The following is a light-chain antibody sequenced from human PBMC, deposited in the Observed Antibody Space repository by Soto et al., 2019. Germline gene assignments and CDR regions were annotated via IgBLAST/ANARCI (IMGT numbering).Light chain of an antibody. Sequence: DIVMTQSPDSLAVSLGARATINCKSSQTVLYSSKKRNSLPWDQQRPGQPPELVNHWPSTRESGVPDRFRGSGSGTDFTLSISSLQAEDVAVYDCQECCSRPSYTFGQGTKQEIK. CDR2: WPS. CDR1: QTVLYSSKKRNS. CDR3: QECCSRPSYT. J-gene: IGKJ2*01. V-gene: IGKV4-1*01.